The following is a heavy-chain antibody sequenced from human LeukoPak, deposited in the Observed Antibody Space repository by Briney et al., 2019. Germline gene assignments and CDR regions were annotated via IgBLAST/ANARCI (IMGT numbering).Heavy chain of an antibody. D-gene: IGHD6-13*01. CDR2: ISGSGGNT. J-gene: IGHJ4*02. Sequence: PGGSLRLSCAASGFTFNNFAMSWVRQAPGKGLEWVSGISGSGGNTHYADSVKGRFTISRDNSKNTLYLQMNSLRAEGTAVYYCAKGLRGSSYNYWGQGTLVTVSS. CDR3: AKGLRGSSYNY. CDR1: GFTFNNFA. V-gene: IGHV3-23*01.